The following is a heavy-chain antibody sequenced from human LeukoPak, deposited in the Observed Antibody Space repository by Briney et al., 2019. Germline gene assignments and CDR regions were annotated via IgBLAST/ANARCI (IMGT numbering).Heavy chain of an antibody. CDR1: GFTFGIYA. D-gene: IGHD6-19*01. Sequence: GGSLRLSCAASGFTFGIYAMNWVRQAPGKGLEWVSYIGPSGSNIYYADSVKGRFTISRDNAKNSLYLQMNSLRAEDTAVYYCARDADSSGWYIAGGTYDYWGQGTLVTVSS. CDR3: ARDADSSGWYIAGGTYDY. CDR2: IGPSGSNI. V-gene: IGHV3-48*04. J-gene: IGHJ4*02.